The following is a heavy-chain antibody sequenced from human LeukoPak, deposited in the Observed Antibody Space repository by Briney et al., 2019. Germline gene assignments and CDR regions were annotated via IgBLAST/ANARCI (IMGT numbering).Heavy chain of an antibody. CDR3: ARVLTTEAALWDY. V-gene: IGHV4-31*03. CDR1: GGSISSGGYY. CDR2: IYYSGST. D-gene: IGHD4/OR15-4a*01. J-gene: IGHJ4*02. Sequence: SQTLSLTCTVSGGSISSGGYYWRWIRQHPGKGLEWIGYIYYSGSTYYNPSLKSRVTISVDTSKYQFSLKLSSVTAADTAVYYCARVLTTEAALWDYWGQGTLVTVSS.